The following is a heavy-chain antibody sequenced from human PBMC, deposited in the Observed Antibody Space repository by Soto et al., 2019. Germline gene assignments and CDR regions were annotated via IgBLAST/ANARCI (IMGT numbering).Heavy chain of an antibody. CDR3: ASCHAKSFYLSDYYYYYYMDV. V-gene: IGHV1-69*02. J-gene: IGHJ6*03. Sequence: GASVKVSCKASGGTFSSYTISWVRQAPGQGLEWMGRIIPILGIANYAQKFQGRVTITADKSTSTAYMELSSLRSEDTAVYYCASCHAKSFYLSDYYYYYYMDVWGKGTTVTVSS. CDR1: GGTFSSYT. D-gene: IGHD3-16*02. CDR2: IIPILGIA.